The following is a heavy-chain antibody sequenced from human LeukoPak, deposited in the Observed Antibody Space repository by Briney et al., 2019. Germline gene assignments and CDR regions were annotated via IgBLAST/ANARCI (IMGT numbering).Heavy chain of an antibody. D-gene: IGHD2/OR15-2a*01. CDR1: GGSIKNTISY. CDR2: IYFNGGST. V-gene: IGHV4-39*01. CDR3: ARPMYNSWDRFDP. Sequence: PSETLSLTCTVSGGSIKNTISYWAWMRQSPGKGLEWIGSIYFNGGSTYYNPSLKTRATLLLDTSSNQFSLNLRSVTAADTGVYYCARPMYNSWDRFDPWGQGTQVTVSS. J-gene: IGHJ5*02.